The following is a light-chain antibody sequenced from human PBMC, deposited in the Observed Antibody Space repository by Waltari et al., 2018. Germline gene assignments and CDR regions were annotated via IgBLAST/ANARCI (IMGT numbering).Light chain of an antibody. CDR2: GAS. CDR3: QQYGSSPLVT. J-gene: IGKJ3*01. V-gene: IGKV3-20*01. CDR1: ESISSSY. Sequence: EIVLTQSPGTLSLSPGESATLSCRASESISSSYLAWYQQKPGLAPRLLVYGASSRAAGIPDRFSGSGSGTDFTLTISRVEPEDFAVYYCQQYGSSPLVTFGPGTKVDIK.